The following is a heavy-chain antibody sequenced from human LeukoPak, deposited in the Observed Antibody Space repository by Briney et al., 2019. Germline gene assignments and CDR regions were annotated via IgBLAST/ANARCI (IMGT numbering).Heavy chain of an antibody. Sequence: PSETLSLTCTVSGGSISSYYRSWIRQPPGKGLEWIGYIYYSGSTNYNPSLTSRVTISVDTSKNQFSLKLSSVTAADTAVYYCARREKSPYYFDYWGQGTLVTVSS. J-gene: IGHJ4*02. CDR1: GGSISSYY. V-gene: IGHV4-59*01. CDR2: IYYSGST. CDR3: ARREKSPYYFDY.